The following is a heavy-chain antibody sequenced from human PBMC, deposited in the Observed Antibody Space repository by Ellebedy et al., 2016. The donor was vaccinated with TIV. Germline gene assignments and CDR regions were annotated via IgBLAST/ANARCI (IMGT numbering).Heavy chain of an antibody. Sequence: ASVKVSCKASGYTFTGYYMLWVRQAPGQGLEWMGWINPNSGGTNYAQKLQGRVTMTTDTATSTAYMELRSLRSDDTAVYYCARYCSGGSCYIGFDYWGQGTLVTVSS. V-gene: IGHV1-2*02. D-gene: IGHD2-15*01. CDR1: GYTFTGYY. J-gene: IGHJ4*02. CDR2: INPNSGGT. CDR3: ARYCSGGSCYIGFDY.